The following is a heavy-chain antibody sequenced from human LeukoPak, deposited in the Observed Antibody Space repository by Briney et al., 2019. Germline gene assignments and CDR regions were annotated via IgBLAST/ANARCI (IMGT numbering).Heavy chain of an antibody. CDR1: GYTFTGYY. Sequence: ASVKVSCKASGYTFTGYYMHWVRQAPGQGLEWMGWINPNSGGTNYAQRFQGRVTMTRDTSISTAYMELSRLRSDDTAVYYCARVIPGPGPFDYWGQGTLVTVSS. V-gene: IGHV1-2*02. CDR2: INPNSGGT. J-gene: IGHJ4*02. CDR3: ARVIPGPGPFDY. D-gene: IGHD1-14*01.